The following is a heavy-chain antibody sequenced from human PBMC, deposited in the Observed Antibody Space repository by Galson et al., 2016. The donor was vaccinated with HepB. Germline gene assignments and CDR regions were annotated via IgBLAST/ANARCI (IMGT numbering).Heavy chain of an antibody. Sequence: SLRLSCAVSGFTFGDYAMSWVRQAPGEGLEWVSSISDNGASTYYAASVEDRFTISRDDSKNTVYLQMERLRAEDTAIYYCAKDRDTTSTNCHHPYFDPRGQGALVTVSS. D-gene: IGHD2-8*01. J-gene: IGHJ5*02. CDR2: ISDNGAST. V-gene: IGHV3-23*01. CDR1: GFTFGDYA. CDR3: AKDRDTTSTNCHHPYFDP.